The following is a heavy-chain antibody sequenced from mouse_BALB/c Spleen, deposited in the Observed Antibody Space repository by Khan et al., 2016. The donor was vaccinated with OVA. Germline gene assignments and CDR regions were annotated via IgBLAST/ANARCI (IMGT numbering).Heavy chain of an antibody. V-gene: IGHV3-2*02. J-gene: IGHJ2*01. Sequence: EVQLVETGPGLVKPSQSLSLTCTVTGYSITSDYAWNWIRQFPGNKLEWMGYISYSGNTKYNPSLKSRIPITRDTSENQFFLQLNSVTIEDTATYYCARIYGGDFDYWGQGTTLTVSS. CDR1: GYSITSDYA. D-gene: IGHD1-1*01. CDR3: ARIYGGDFDY. CDR2: ISYSGNT.